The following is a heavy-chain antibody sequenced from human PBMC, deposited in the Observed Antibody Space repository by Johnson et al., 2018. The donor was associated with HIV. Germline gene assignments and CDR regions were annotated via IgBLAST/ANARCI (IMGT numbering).Heavy chain of an antibody. V-gene: IGHV3-30*02. J-gene: IGHJ3*02. CDR3: AKDWGIAAAGTDAFDI. CDR1: GFTFSSYG. D-gene: IGHD6-13*01. CDR2: IKQDGSNK. Sequence: QVQLVESGGGVVQPGRSLRLSCAGSGFTFSSYGMHWVRQAPGKGLEWVANIKQDGSNKYYADSVKGRFTISRDNSKNTLYLQMNSLRAEDTAVYYCAKDWGIAAAGTDAFDIWGQGTMVTVSS.